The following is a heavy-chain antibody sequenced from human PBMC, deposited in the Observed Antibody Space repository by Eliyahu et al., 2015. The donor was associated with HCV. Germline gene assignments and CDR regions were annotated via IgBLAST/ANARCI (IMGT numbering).Heavy chain of an antibody. CDR1: ALTVSSNY. Sequence: EVQLVESGGGLLQPGGSLRLSCAVSALTVSSNYMTWVRQAPGKGLEWVSLIYVDGRTTYADSVKGRFTISRDNSKNTLYLQMNSLRAEDTAVYYCARGGDGYIWSFEYWGQGTLVTVSP. V-gene: IGHV3-53*01. CDR2: IYVDGRT. CDR3: ARGGDGYIWSFEY. D-gene: IGHD5-24*01. J-gene: IGHJ4*02.